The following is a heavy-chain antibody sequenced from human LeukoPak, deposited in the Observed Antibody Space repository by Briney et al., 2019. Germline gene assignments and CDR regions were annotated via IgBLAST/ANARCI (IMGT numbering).Heavy chain of an antibody. V-gene: IGHV3-30*02. CDR1: GFTFSSYA. J-gene: IGHJ4*02. CDR3: ATYRQVLLPFES. Sequence: GGSLRLSCAASGFTFSSYAMNWVRQAPGKGLEWVSFIRFDGSNKYYADSVKGRFTISRDSSKNTLYLQMNSLRAEDTAIYYCATYRQVLLPFESWGQGTLVTVSS. CDR2: IRFDGSNK. D-gene: IGHD2-8*02.